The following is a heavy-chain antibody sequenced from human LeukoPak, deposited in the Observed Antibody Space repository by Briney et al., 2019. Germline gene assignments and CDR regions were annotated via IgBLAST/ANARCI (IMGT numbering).Heavy chain of an antibody. Sequence: GGSLRLSCAASGFTFSSYGMHWVRQAPGKGLEWVAVIWYDGSNKYYADSVKGRFTISRDNSKNTLYLQMNSLRAEDTAVYYCARDGSGYDLMLHLNGWLDPWGQGTLVTVSS. J-gene: IGHJ5*02. CDR3: ARDGSGYDLMLHLNGWLDP. CDR1: GFTFSSYG. D-gene: IGHD5-12*01. V-gene: IGHV3-33*01. CDR2: IWYDGSNK.